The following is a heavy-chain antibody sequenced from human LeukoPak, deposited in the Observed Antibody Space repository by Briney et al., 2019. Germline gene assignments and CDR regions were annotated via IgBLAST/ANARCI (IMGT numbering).Heavy chain of an antibody. CDR2: TYYRSKWYH. CDR1: GDRVSRKSAA. CDR3: ARGNNGWIDY. J-gene: IGHJ4*02. V-gene: IGHV6-1*01. D-gene: IGHD1/OR15-1a*01. Sequence: SQTLSLTCAISGDRVSRKSAAWSWIRQSPSRGLEWLGRTYYRSKWYHDYAVSVKSRITISPDTSKNQFSLQLNSVTPEDTAVYFCARGNNGWIDYWGQGTLVTVSS.